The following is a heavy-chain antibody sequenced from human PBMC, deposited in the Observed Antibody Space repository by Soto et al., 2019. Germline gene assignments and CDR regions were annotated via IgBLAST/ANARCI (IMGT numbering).Heavy chain of an antibody. CDR2: ISGSGGRT. CDR3: AKDNKSLLSFSYGMDV. D-gene: IGHD4-4*01. CDR1: GFTFSSYS. V-gene: IGHV3-23*01. J-gene: IGHJ6*01. Sequence: RLSCAASGFTFSSYSMNWVRQAPGKGLEWVSTISGSGGRTYYADSVKGRFNISKDNSKNTLYLPMNSLRAADTAVYYFAKDNKSLLSFSYGMDVLGQGTTVTVSS.